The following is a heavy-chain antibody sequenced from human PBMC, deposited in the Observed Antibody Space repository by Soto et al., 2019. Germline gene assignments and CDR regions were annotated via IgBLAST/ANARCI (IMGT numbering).Heavy chain of an antibody. Sequence: PSETLSLTCTVSGGSISSYYWSWIRQPPGKGLEWIGYIYYSGSTNYNPSLKSRVTISVDTSKNQFSLKLSSVTAADTAVYYCARHGYSSGWSWFDPWGHGTLVTVSS. D-gene: IGHD6-19*01. J-gene: IGHJ5*02. CDR2: IYYSGST. CDR3: ARHGYSSGWSWFDP. CDR1: GGSISSYY. V-gene: IGHV4-59*08.